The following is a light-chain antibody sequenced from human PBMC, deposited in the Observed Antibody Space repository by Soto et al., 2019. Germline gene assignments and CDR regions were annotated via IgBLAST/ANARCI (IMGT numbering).Light chain of an antibody. J-gene: IGKJ2*01. V-gene: IGKV3-20*01. CDR3: QHYGTSAYT. Sequence: IVLTQSPGTLSLSPGERATLSCRASQSVGSNDLAWYQQTPGQAPRLLIYGASIRATGITDRFSGSGSGTDFTLTIRRMEPEDIAVYYWQHYGTSAYTFGQGTTLEIK. CDR2: GAS. CDR1: QSVGSND.